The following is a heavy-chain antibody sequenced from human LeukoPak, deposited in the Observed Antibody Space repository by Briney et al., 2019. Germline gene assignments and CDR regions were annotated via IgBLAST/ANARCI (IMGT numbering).Heavy chain of an antibody. CDR2: ISAYNGNT. V-gene: IGHV1-18*01. D-gene: IGHD5-12*01. J-gene: IGHJ4*02. CDR1: GYTFTSYG. Sequence: ASVTVSCKASGYTFTSYGISWVRQAPGQGLEWMGWISAYNGNTNYAQKLQGRVTMTTDTSTSTAYMELRSLRSDDTAVYYCARDSLGYSGYDFVLGVGFDYWGQGTLVTASS. CDR3: ARDSLGYSGYDFVLGVGFDY.